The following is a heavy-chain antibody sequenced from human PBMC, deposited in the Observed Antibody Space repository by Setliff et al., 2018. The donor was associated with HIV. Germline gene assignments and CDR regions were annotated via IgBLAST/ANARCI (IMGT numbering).Heavy chain of an antibody. CDR2: MNPNNGNT. V-gene: IGHV1-8*02. Sequence: WASVKVSCKASGYTFVSYDINWVRQATGQGLEWMGWMNPNNGNTGYSQKFQGRVTMTRNTSISTAYMELSSLRSEDTAVYYCARFLGHDYGDYRTYYFDFWGQGTLVTVSS. CDR3: ARFLGHDYGDYRTYYFDF. D-gene: IGHD4-17*01. CDR1: GYTFVSYD. J-gene: IGHJ4*02.